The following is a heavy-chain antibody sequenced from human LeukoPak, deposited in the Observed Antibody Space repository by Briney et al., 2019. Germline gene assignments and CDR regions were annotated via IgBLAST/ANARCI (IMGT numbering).Heavy chain of an antibody. Sequence: ASVKLSCKASGYTFTSYGISWVRQAPGQGLEWMGWISAYNGNTNYAQKLQGRVTMTADTSTSTAYMELRSLRSDDTAVYYCARVPLDYYGSGSYHGAFDIWGQGTMVTVSS. J-gene: IGHJ3*02. CDR1: GYTFTSYG. V-gene: IGHV1-18*01. D-gene: IGHD3-10*01. CDR3: ARVPLDYYGSGSYHGAFDI. CDR2: ISAYNGNT.